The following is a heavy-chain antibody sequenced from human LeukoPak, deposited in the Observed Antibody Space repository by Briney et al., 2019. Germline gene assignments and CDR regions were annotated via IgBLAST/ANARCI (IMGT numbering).Heavy chain of an antibody. CDR3: ARGSKSRGYSYGSFGYYYYGMDV. D-gene: IGHD5-18*01. V-gene: IGHV4-34*01. CDR2: INHSGST. Sequence: SETLSLTCAVYGGSFSGYYWSWIHQPPGKGLEWIGEINHSGSTNYNPSLKSRVTISVDTSKNQFSLKLSSATAADTAVYYCARGSKSRGYSYGSFGYYYYGMDVWGQGTTVTVSS. J-gene: IGHJ6*02. CDR1: GGSFSGYY.